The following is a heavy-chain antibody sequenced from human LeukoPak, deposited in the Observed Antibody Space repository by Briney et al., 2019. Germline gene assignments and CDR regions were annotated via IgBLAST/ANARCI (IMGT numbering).Heavy chain of an antibody. D-gene: IGHD3-10*01. Sequence: ASVKVSCKASGYTFTGYYMHWVRQAPGQGLEWMGWINPNSGGTNYAQKFQGRVTMTRDTSISTAYKELSRLRSDDTAVYYCARVRLTMVRGVIYGMDVWGQGTTVTVSS. CDR2: INPNSGGT. CDR3: ARVRLTMVRGVIYGMDV. J-gene: IGHJ6*02. CDR1: GYTFTGYY. V-gene: IGHV1-2*02.